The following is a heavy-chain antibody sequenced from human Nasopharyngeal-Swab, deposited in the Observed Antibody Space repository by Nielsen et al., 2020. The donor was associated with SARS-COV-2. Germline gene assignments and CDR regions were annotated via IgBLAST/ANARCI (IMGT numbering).Heavy chain of an antibody. V-gene: IGHV3-30-3*01. Sequence: GESLKISCAASGFTFSSYAMHWVRQASGKGLEWVAVISYDGSNKYYADSVKGRFTISRDNSKNTLYLQMNSLRAEDTAVYYCARDLGDVWGKGTTVTVSS. CDR1: GFTFSSYA. CDR2: ISYDGSNK. CDR3: ARDLGDV. J-gene: IGHJ6*04.